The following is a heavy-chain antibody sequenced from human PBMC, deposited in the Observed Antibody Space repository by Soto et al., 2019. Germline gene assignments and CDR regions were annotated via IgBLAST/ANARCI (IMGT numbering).Heavy chain of an antibody. J-gene: IGHJ6*02. CDR2: IYPGDSDT. CDR3: ARLVRASYYYYYGMDV. Sequence: RGESLKISCKGSGYSFTSYGIGWVRQMPGKGLEWMGIIYPGDSDTRYSPSFQGQVTISADKSISTAYLQWSSLKASDTAMYYCARLVRASYYYYYGMDVWGQGTTVTVSS. V-gene: IGHV5-51*01. CDR1: GYSFTSYG.